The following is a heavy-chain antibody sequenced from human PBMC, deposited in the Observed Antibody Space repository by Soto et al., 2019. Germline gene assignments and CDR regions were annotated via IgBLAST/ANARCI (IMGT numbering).Heavy chain of an antibody. CDR3: AREPLTTVDRVDY. D-gene: IGHD4-17*01. J-gene: IGHJ4*02. CDR1: GFTFSSYA. Sequence: GGSLRLSCAASGFTFSSYAMHWVRQAPGKGLEWVAVISYDGSNKYYADSVKGRFTISRDNSKNTLYLQMNSLRAEDTAVYYCAREPLTTVDRVDYWGQGTLVTVSS. V-gene: IGHV3-30-3*01. CDR2: ISYDGSNK.